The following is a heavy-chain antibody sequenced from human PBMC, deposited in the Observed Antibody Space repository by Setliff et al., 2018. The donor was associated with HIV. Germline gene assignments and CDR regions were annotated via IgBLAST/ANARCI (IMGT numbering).Heavy chain of an antibody. CDR3: ARLDSSGYYRSFDV. J-gene: IGHJ3*01. D-gene: IGHD3-22*01. V-gene: IGHV5-51*01. Sequence: GESLKISCKASGYTFTNYWTAWVRQMPGKGLEWMGIIHPRDFDIKYSQSFQGQVTISADKSLSTAYLQWNSLKASDIALYYCARLDSSGYYRSFDVWGQGTMVTVSS. CDR1: GYTFTNYW. CDR2: IHPRDFDI.